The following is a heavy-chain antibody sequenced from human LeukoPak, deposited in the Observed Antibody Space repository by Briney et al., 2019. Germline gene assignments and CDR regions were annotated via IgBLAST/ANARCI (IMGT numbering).Heavy chain of an antibody. D-gene: IGHD3-16*02. CDR1: GYSFTSYW. CDR2: IYPGDSDT. V-gene: IGHV5-51*01. J-gene: IGHJ4*02. Sequence: GEPLKISGKGSGYSFTSYWSGWVRQMPGKGLEWMGIIYPGDSDTRYSPSFQGQVTISADKSSSTAYLQWSSLKASDTAMYYCARHPPAAFGGVIPINYFDYWGQGTLVTVSS. CDR3: ARHPPAAFGGVIPINYFDY.